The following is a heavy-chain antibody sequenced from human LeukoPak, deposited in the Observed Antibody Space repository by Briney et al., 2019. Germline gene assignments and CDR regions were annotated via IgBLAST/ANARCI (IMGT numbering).Heavy chain of an antibody. D-gene: IGHD3-22*01. J-gene: IGHJ4*02. CDR1: GGSISSSSYY. CDR2: IYYSGST. V-gene: IGHV4-39*01. CDR3: ARLVTGYYYDSSGYDSDY. Sequence: SETLSLTCTVSGGSISSSSYYWGWIRQPPGKGLEWIGSIYYSGSTYYNPSLKSRVTISVDTSKNQFSLKLSSVTAADTAVYYCARLVTGYYYDSSGYDSDYWGQGILVTVSS.